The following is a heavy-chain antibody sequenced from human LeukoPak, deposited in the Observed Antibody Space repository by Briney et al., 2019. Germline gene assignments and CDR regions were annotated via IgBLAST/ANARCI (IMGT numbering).Heavy chain of an antibody. CDR2: FYTSGST. Sequence: SETLSLTCTVSGGSISSYYWSWIRQPAGKGLEWIGRFYTSGSTNYNPSLKSRVTMSVDTSKNHFSLKLSSVTAADTAVYYCAREYSTGWYDYWGQGTLVTASS. D-gene: IGHD6-19*01. V-gene: IGHV4-4*07. J-gene: IGHJ4*02. CDR3: AREYSTGWYDY. CDR1: GGSISSYY.